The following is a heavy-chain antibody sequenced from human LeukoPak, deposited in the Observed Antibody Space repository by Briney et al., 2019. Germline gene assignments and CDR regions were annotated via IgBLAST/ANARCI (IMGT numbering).Heavy chain of an antibody. CDR2: IYYSGST. CDR3: AREWSDYYDSSGLSYFDY. Sequence: SETLSLTCTVSGGSISSGDYYWSWIRQPPGKGLEWIGYIYYSGSTYYNPSLKSRVTISVDTSKNQFSLKLSSVTAADTAVYYCAREWSDYYDSSGLSYFDYWGQGTLVTVSS. CDR1: GGSISSGDYY. D-gene: IGHD3-22*01. J-gene: IGHJ4*02. V-gene: IGHV4-30-4*01.